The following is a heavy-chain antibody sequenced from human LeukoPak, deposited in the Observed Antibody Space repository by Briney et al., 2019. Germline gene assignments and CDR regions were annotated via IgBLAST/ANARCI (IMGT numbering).Heavy chain of an antibody. D-gene: IGHD2-2*01. CDR2: IKQGGSQK. J-gene: IGHJ4*02. CDR3: ARGGVPAGYDY. CDR1: RFTFSSYW. Sequence: GGSLRLSCAASRFTFSSYWMFWVRQAPGKGLEWVASIKQGGSQKYYVDSVKGRFTISRDNAENSLYLQMNSLRVEDTAVYYCARGGVPAGYDYWGQGTLVTVSS. V-gene: IGHV3-7*01.